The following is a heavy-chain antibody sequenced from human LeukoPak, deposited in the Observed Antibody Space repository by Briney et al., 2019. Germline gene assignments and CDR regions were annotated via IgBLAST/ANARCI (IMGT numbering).Heavy chain of an antibody. J-gene: IGHJ6*02. V-gene: IGHV1-2*02. CDR1: GYTFTGYY. CDR3: ARSYGDIVATIRDYYYGMDV. CDR2: INPKSGGT. Sequence: GASVKVSCKAFGYTFTGYYIHWVRQAPGQGLEWMGWINPKSGGTNYAQKFQGRVTMTRDTSISTAYMELSRLRSDDTAVYYCARSYGDIVATIRDYYYGMDVWGQGTTVTVSS. D-gene: IGHD5-12*01.